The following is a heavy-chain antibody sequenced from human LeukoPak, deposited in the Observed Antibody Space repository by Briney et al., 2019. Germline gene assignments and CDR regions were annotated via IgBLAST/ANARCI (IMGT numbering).Heavy chain of an antibody. CDR1: GYTFTSYD. CDR2: MNPNSGNT. J-gene: IGHJ4*02. D-gene: IGHD5-24*01. V-gene: IGHV1-8*01. CDR3: ARVRALRDGYKIFSY. Sequence: ASVKVSCKASGYTFTSYDINWVRQATGQGLERMGWMNPNSGNTGYAQKFQGRVTMTRNTSISTAYMELSSLRSEDTAVYYCARVRALRDGYKIFSYWGQGTLVTVSS.